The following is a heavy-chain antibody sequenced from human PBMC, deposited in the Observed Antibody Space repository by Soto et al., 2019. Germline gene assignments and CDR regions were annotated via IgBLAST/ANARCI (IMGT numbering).Heavy chain of an antibody. CDR1: GFTFDDYA. CDR3: AKDYSSGWYDAFDI. J-gene: IGHJ3*02. V-gene: IGHV3-9*01. Sequence: EVQLVESGGGLVQPGRSLRLSCAASGFTFDDYAMHWVRQAPGKGLEWVSGISWNSGRIGYADSVKGRFTISRDNAKNSLYLQMNSLRAEDTALYYCAKDYSSGWYDAFDIWGQGTMVTVSS. CDR2: ISWNSGRI. D-gene: IGHD6-19*01.